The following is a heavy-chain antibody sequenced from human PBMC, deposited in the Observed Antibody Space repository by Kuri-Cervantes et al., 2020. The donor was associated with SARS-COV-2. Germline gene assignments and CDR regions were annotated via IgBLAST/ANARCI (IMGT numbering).Heavy chain of an antibody. Sequence: GSLRLSCTVSGGSISSYYWSWIRQPAGKGLEWIGRIYTSGSTNYNPSLKSRVTMSVDTSKNQFSLKLSSVTAADTAVYYCARVMGGSSSIYYYYYYMDVWGKGTTVTVSS. V-gene: IGHV4-4*07. CDR1: GGSISSYY. J-gene: IGHJ6*03. CDR2: IYTSGST. D-gene: IGHD6-6*01. CDR3: ARVMGGSSSIYYYYYYMDV.